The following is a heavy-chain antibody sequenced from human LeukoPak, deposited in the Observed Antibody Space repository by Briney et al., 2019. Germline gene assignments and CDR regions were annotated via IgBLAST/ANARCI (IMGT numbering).Heavy chain of an antibody. Sequence: SGGSLRLSCAASGFTFRIYAMNWVRQAPGKGLEWVSGISDSGDSTYYADSVKGRFTISKDNSNNTPYLQMSSLRADETAVYYCAKGDWGDYWGQGTLVTVSS. V-gene: IGHV3-23*01. CDR1: GFTFRIYA. J-gene: IGHJ4*02. D-gene: IGHD7-27*01. CDR3: AKGDWGDY. CDR2: ISDSGDST.